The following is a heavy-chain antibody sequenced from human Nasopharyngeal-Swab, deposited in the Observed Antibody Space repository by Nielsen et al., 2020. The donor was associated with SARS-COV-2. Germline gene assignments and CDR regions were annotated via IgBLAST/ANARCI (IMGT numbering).Heavy chain of an antibody. J-gene: IGHJ5*02. V-gene: IGHV3-48*03. D-gene: IGHD5-18*01. CDR2: ISSSGSTI. Sequence: WIRQAPGKGLEWVSHISSSGSTIYYADSVKGRFTISRDNAKNSLYLQMNSVRAEDTAVYYCASLRRCSYGSDQWFDPWGQGTLVTVSS. CDR3: ASLRRCSYGSDQWFDP.